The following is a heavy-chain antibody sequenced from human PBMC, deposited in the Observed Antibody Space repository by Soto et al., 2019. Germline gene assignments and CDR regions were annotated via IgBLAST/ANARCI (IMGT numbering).Heavy chain of an antibody. D-gene: IGHD2-15*01. V-gene: IGHV4-34*01. Sequence: QVLLQQWGAGLLKPSETLSLTCAVYGGSFSDYYWSWIRQPPGKGLEWISEINHSGSTNYNPSLKSRVTISVDTSKNQIFLKLTSVTAADTAVYYCARGDLVADYWGQGTLVTVSS. CDR2: INHSGST. CDR3: ARGDLVADY. J-gene: IGHJ4*02. CDR1: GGSFSDYY.